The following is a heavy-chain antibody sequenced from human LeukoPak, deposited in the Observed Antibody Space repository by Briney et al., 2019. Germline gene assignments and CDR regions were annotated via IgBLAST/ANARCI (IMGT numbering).Heavy chain of an antibody. CDR1: GGTFSSYA. CDR2: IIPILGIA. J-gene: IGHJ4*02. Sequence: SVKVSCKASGGTFSSYAISWVRQAPGQGLEWMGRIIPILGIANYAQKFQGRVTITADKSTSTAYMELSSLRSEDTAVYYCARHHDKKPGGDYWGQGTLVAVSS. CDR3: ARHHDKKPGGDY. D-gene: IGHD3-16*01. V-gene: IGHV1-69*04.